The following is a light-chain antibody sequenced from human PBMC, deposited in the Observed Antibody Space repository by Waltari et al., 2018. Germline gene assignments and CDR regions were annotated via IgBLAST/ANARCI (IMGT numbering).Light chain of an antibody. Sequence: DIQMTQSPSTLSASVGDRVAISCRASQSITSRLAWYQQRPGKAPQLLIFDASTLESGGPSRFSGSGSGTEFTLTISSLQPDDFATYYCQQYESYSGTFGQGSKVEVK. J-gene: IGKJ1*01. CDR3: QQYESYSGT. CDR1: QSITSR. CDR2: DAS. V-gene: IGKV1-5*01.